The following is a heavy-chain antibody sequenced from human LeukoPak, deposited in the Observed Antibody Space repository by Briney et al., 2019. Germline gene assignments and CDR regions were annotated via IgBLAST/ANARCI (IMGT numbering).Heavy chain of an antibody. CDR2: IRNDGSNK. Sequence: GGSLRLSCAASGLTFSSYGMHWVRQAPGKGLEWVAFIRNDGSNKYYVDSVKGRFTISRDNSKNTLYLEMNSLRAEDTAVYYCSKGRDSSPSDLDIWGQGTMVTVSS. CDR1: GLTFSSYG. CDR3: SKGRDSSPSDLDI. J-gene: IGHJ3*02. V-gene: IGHV3-30*02. D-gene: IGHD6-19*01.